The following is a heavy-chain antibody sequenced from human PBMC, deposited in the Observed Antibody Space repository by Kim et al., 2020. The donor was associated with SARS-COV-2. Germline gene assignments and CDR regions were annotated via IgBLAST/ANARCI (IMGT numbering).Heavy chain of an antibody. CDR1: GGSISSSNW. CDR3: ARDLDYSYGFDY. J-gene: IGHJ4*02. V-gene: IGHV4-4*02. D-gene: IGHD5-18*01. CDR2: IYHSGST. Sequence: SETLSLTCAVSGGSISSSNWWSWVRQPPGKGLEGIGEIYHSGSTNYNPSLKSRVTISVDKSKNQFSLKLSSVTAADTAVYYCARDLDYSYGFDYWGQGTLVTVSS.